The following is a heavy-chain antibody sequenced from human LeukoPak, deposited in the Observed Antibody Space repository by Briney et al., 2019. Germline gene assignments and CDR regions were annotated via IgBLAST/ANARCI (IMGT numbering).Heavy chain of an antibody. J-gene: IGHJ4*02. V-gene: IGHV1-2*02. CDR1: GYTFTGYY. D-gene: IGHD3-10*01. Sequence: ASVKVSCKASGYTFTGYYMHWVRQAPGQGLEWMGWINPNSGGTNYAQKFQSRATMTRDTSISTAYMELSRLRSDDTAAYYCARGALLLWFGESNDYWGQGTLVTVSS. CDR2: INPNSGGT. CDR3: ARGALLLWFGESNDY.